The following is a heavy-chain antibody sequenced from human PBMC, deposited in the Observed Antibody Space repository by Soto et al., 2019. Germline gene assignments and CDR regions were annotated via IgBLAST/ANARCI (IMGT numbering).Heavy chain of an antibody. D-gene: IGHD2-15*01. Sequence: PSQTLSLTCAISGDSVSSNSAAWNWIRQSPSKGLEWLGRTYYRSKWYNDYAVSVKSRITINPDTSKNQFSLQLNSVTPEDTAVYYCARVLGYCSGGSCPNWFDPWGQGTLVTVSS. CDR2: TYYRSKWYN. CDR3: ARVLGYCSGGSCPNWFDP. V-gene: IGHV6-1*01. CDR1: GDSVSSNSAA. J-gene: IGHJ5*02.